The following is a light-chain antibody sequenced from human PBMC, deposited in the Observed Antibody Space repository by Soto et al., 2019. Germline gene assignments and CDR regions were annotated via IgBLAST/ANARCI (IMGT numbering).Light chain of an antibody. CDR1: NSDIGVYNY. Sequence: QSVLTQPASVSGSPGQSITISCTGTNSDIGVYNYVSWYQQHPGKAPILLIYEVTHRPSGISSRFSGSKSGNTASLTISGLQTDDEASYFCSSFTTSTVVVFGRGTKLTVL. CDR3: SSFTTSTVVV. CDR2: EVT. V-gene: IGLV2-14*01. J-gene: IGLJ2*01.